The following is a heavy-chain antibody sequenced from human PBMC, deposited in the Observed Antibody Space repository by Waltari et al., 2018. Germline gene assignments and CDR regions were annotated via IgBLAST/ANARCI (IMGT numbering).Heavy chain of an antibody. J-gene: IGHJ5*02. CDR3: ARVNNYYNSIGRDWFDP. CDR1: GYSFTDNY. Sequence: QVQLVQSGAEVKKPGASVKVSCKASGYSFTDNYIHWKRQAPGQGLEWMGWINPNNGDTIYAQKFQGRVTMTRDTSISTAYMELSGLRSDDTAMFYCARVNNYYNSIGRDWFDPWGQGTLVTVSS. CDR2: INPNNGDT. D-gene: IGHD3-10*01. V-gene: IGHV1-2*02.